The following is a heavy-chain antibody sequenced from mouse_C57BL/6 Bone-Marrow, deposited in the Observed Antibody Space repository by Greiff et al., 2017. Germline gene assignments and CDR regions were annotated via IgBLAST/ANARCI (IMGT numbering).Heavy chain of an antibody. CDR1: GFTFSDYY. V-gene: IGHV5-12*01. Sequence: DVMLVESGGGLVQPGGSLKLSCAASGFTFSDYYMYWVRQTPEKRLEWVAYISNGGGSTYYPDTVKGRFTISRDNAKNTLYLQMSRLKSEDTAMYYCARHSDYDWFAYWGQGTLVTVSA. CDR3: ARHSDYDWFAY. D-gene: IGHD2-4*01. CDR2: ISNGGGST. J-gene: IGHJ3*01.